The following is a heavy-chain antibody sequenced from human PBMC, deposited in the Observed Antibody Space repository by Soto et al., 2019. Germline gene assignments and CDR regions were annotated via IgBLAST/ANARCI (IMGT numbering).Heavy chain of an antibody. J-gene: IGHJ4*02. CDR3: ARQSDGSGSYYPFFDY. CDR1: GGSISSSSYY. V-gene: IGHV4-39*01. CDR2: IYYSGST. Sequence: SETLSLTCTVSGGSISSSSYYWGWIRQPPGKGLEWIGSIYYSGSTYYNPSLKSRVTISVDTSKNQFSLKLSSVTAADTAVYYCARQSDGSGSYYPFFDYWGQGTLVTVSS. D-gene: IGHD3-10*01.